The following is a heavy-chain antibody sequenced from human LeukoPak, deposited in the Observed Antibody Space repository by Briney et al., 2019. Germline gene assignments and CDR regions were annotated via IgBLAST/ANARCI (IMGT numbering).Heavy chain of an antibody. CDR2: VGGSDYST. CDR3: AKGKRYCSITTCYEDAFHI. CDR1: AFTLSSYG. V-gene: IGHV3-23*01. Sequence: GGSLRLSCAASAFTLSSYGMSWVRQAPGKGLEWVSAVGGSDYSTYYADSVKGRFTISSDHSKNTLYLQMNSLRAGDTAVYYCAKGKRYCSITTCYEDAFHIWGQGTMVTVSS. J-gene: IGHJ3*02. D-gene: IGHD2-2*01.